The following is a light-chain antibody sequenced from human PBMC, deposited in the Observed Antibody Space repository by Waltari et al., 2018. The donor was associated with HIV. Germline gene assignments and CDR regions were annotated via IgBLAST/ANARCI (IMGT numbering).Light chain of an antibody. J-gene: IGLJ3*02. CDR3: SSYTGSSSVV. CDR1: SSDVGGYNY. Sequence: QSALTQPASVSGSPGQSITISCTGASSDVGGYNYVSWYQQHPGKAPKLMIYEVSNRPAGVSKRFSGSKSGNTASLTISGLRAEDEADDYCSSYTGSSSVVFGGGTKLTVL. CDR2: EVS. V-gene: IGLV2-14*01.